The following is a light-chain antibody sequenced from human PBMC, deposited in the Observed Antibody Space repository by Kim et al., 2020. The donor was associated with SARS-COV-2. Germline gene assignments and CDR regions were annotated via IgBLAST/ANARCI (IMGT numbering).Light chain of an antibody. CDR3: SSYTDINTRI. V-gene: IGLV2-14*03. J-gene: IGLJ2*01. CDR1: SSDVGAYDY. CDR2: DVS. Sequence: QSALTQPASVSGSPGQSITISCTGTSSDVGAYDYVSWYQQHPGEAPKLMIYDVSNRPSGVSNRFSGSKSGNTASLTISGLQAEDEADYYCSSYTDINTRIFGGETQLTVL.